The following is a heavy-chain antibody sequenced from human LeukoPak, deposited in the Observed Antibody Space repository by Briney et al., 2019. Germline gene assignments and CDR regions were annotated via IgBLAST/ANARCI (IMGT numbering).Heavy chain of an antibody. CDR2: ISYDGSNK. D-gene: IGHD6-19*01. CDR1: GFTFSSYG. J-gene: IGHJ3*02. CDR3: AKLAVAGNNAFDI. Sequence: GGSLRLSCAASGFTFSSYGMHWVRQAPGKGLEWVAVISYDGSNKYYADCVKGRFTISRDNSKNTLSLQMNSLRAEDTAVYYCAKLAVAGNNAFDIWGQGTMVTVSS. V-gene: IGHV3-30*18.